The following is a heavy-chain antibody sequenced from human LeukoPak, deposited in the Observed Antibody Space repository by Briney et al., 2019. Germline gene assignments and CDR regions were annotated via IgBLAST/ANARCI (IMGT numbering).Heavy chain of an antibody. CDR2: IGPSGIPT. J-gene: IGHJ4*02. Sequence: GGSLRLSCTASGFTFSNHGINWVRQAPGKGLEWVSGIGPSGIPTYYADSVKGRFTISRDNSKNTMSMQMNSLRAEDTAVYYCARVRWGGLYYFDYWGQGTLVTVSS. V-gene: IGHV3-23*01. CDR1: GFTFSNHG. CDR3: ARVRWGGLYYFDY. D-gene: IGHD3-16*01.